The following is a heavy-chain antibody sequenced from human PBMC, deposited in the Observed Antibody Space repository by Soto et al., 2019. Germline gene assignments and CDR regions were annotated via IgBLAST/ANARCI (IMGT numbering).Heavy chain of an antibody. Sequence: PSETLSLTCTVSGGSISSYYWSWIRQHPGKGLEWIGYIYYSGSTYYNPSLKSRVTISVDTSKNQFSLKLSSVTAADTAVYYCARSNSEDIVVVPAAIGIWGQGTMVTVSS. CDR3: ARSNSEDIVVVPAAIGI. J-gene: IGHJ3*02. D-gene: IGHD2-2*01. CDR2: IYYSGST. CDR1: GGSISSYY. V-gene: IGHV4-59*06.